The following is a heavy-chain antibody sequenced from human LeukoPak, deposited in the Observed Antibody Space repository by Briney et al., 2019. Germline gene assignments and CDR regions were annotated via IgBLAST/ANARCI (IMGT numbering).Heavy chain of an antibody. CDR2: IYYSGST. D-gene: IGHD3-10*01. J-gene: IGHJ6*03. Sequence: SETLSLTCTVSGGSISSSSYYWGWIRQPPGKGLEWIGSIYYSGSTYYNPSLKSRVTISVDTSKNQFSLKLSSVTAADTAVYYCARLKEGTMVRGSRGYYYYMDVWGRGTTVTISS. V-gene: IGHV4-39*01. CDR1: GGSISSSSYY. CDR3: ARLKEGTMVRGSRGYYYYMDV.